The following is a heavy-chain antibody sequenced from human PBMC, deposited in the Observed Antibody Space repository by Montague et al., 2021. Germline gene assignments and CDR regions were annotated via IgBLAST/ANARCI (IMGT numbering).Heavy chain of an antibody. CDR3: ARDVFGGLFSYYCYYMDV. CDR2: ISRNSNTI. J-gene: IGHJ6*03. CDR1: GFRFDDYT. D-gene: IGHD3-10*01. V-gene: IGHV3-48*02. Sequence: SLRLSCAASGFRFDDYTMNWVRQAPGKGLEWVSGISRNSNTIDYVDSVKGRFTISRDNAKNSLYLQMNSLRDEDTAVYFCARDVFGGLFSYYCYYMDVWGKGTTVTVSS.